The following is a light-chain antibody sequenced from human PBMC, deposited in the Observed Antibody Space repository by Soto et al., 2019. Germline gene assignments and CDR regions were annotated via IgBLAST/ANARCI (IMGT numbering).Light chain of an antibody. CDR1: SSNIGSNY. J-gene: IGLJ2*01. CDR2: RNN. CDR3: AAWDDSLSGVV. Sequence: SALTQPPSASGTPGQRVTISCSGSSSNIGSNYVFWYQHLPGTAPTLLIYRNNQRPSGVPDRFSGSKSGTSASLAISGLRSEDETDYYCAAWDDSLSGVVFGGGTKVTVL. V-gene: IGLV1-47*01.